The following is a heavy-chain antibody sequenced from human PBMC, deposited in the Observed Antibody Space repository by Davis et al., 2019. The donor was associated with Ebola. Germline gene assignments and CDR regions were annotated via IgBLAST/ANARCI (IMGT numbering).Heavy chain of an antibody. V-gene: IGHV3-23*01. CDR2: ISGSGGGT. CDR3: VRDPALVVTGGGWFFGL. Sequence: GESLKISCAASGFTFSSYVMSWVRQAPGKGLEWVSSISGSGGGTNYADSVKGRFTVSRDNAKNSLYLQMNSLRAEDTAVYYCVRDPALVVTGGGWFFGLWGRGTLVTVSS. CDR1: GFTFSSYV. D-gene: IGHD2-21*02. J-gene: IGHJ2*01.